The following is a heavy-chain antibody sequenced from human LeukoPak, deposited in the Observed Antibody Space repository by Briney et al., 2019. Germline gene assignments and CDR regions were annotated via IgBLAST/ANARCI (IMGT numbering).Heavy chain of an antibody. CDR1: GFTFSSYW. V-gene: IGHV3-7*03. Sequence: PGGSLRLSCAASGFTFSSYWMSWVRQATGKGLEWVANIKQDGSEKYYVDSVKGRFTISRDNAKNSLYLQMNSLRAEDTAVYYCARDPGIAAAGTTPSDYWGQGTLVTVSS. D-gene: IGHD6-13*01. CDR2: IKQDGSEK. J-gene: IGHJ4*02. CDR3: ARDPGIAAAGTTPSDY.